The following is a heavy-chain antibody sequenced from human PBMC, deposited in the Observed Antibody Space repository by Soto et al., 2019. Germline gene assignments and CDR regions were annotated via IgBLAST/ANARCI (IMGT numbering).Heavy chain of an antibody. CDR1: GGSISSYY. Sequence: QVQLQESGPGLVKPSETLSLSCTVSGGSISSYYWSWFRQSPGKRMEWIGYVHHSWGSSYNPSLQSRVAISPDTSKRPLSLKVTSVTATDTAVYYCARQGFGPLHGLVDVWGQGTTVTVSS. D-gene: IGHD3-10*01. J-gene: IGHJ6*02. CDR3: ARQGFGPLHGLVDV. V-gene: IGHV4-59*08. CDR2: VHHSWGS.